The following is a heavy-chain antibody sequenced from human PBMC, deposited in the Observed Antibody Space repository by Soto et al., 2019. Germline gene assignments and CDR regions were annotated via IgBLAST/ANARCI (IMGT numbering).Heavy chain of an antibody. CDR1: GYIFTSYG. D-gene: IGHD4-17*01. Sequence: GPEVKKPGTSVKVSCKGSGYIFTSYGIAWVRQAPGQGLEWMGWISAHNGKTEYAQKFQGRVTVTRDTSTSTAYLELRSLRSDDTALYYCARGRYGDYWGQGALVTVSS. V-gene: IGHV1-18*01. CDR2: ISAHNGKT. CDR3: ARGRYGDY. J-gene: IGHJ4*02.